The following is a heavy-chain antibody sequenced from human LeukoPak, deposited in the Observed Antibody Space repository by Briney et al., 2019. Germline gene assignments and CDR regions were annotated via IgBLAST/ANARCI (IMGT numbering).Heavy chain of an antibody. CDR2: ISAYNGNT. CDR3: ARVMNNRVGYYDSSGYYDY. V-gene: IGHV1-18*01. J-gene: IGHJ4*02. Sequence: ASVKVSCKASGYTFTSYGIIWVRQAPGQGLEWMGWISAYNGNTNYAQKLQGRVTMTTDTSTSTAYMEPRSLRSDDTAVYYCARVMNNRVGYYDSSGYYDYWGQGTLVTVSS. CDR1: GYTFTSYG. D-gene: IGHD3-22*01.